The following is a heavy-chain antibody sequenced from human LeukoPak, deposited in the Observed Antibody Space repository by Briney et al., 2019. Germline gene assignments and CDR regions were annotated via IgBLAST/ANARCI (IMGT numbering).Heavy chain of an antibody. CDR2: IYYSGST. CDR3: ARGSPYWFSGSYYGTLPRYDL. Sequence: PSETLSLTCTVSGGSISSGSYYWSWIRQPPGKGLEWIGYIYYSGSTNYNPSLKSRVTISVDTSKNQFSLKLSSVTAADTAVYYCARGSPYWFSGSYYGTLPRYDLWGRGTLVTVSS. CDR1: GGSISSGSYY. D-gene: IGHD1-26*01. J-gene: IGHJ2*01. V-gene: IGHV4-61*01.